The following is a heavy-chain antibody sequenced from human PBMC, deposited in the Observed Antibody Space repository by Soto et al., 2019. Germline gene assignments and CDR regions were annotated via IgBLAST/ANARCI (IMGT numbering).Heavy chain of an antibody. J-gene: IGHJ4*02. Sequence: GASVKVSCKASGSTFTGYYMHWVRQAPGQGLEWMGWINPNSGGTNYAQKFQGWVTMTRDTSISTAYMELSRLRSDDTAVYYCARESEYYYDSSGYPAPYYFDYWGQGTLVTVSS. D-gene: IGHD3-22*01. CDR3: ARESEYYYDSSGYPAPYYFDY. CDR1: GSTFTGYY. CDR2: INPNSGGT. V-gene: IGHV1-2*04.